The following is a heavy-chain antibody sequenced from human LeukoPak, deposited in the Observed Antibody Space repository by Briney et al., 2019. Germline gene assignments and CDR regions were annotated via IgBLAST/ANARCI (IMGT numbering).Heavy chain of an antibody. D-gene: IGHD3-3*01. Sequence: GGSLRLSCAASGFTFSSYAMHWVRQAPGKGLEWVAVISYDGSNKYYADSVKGRFTISRDNSKNTLYLQMNSLRAEDTAVYYCAREGYDFWSGYLYPPPGSEYYYYGMDVWGQGTTVTVSS. CDR3: AREGYDFWSGYLYPPPGSEYYYYGMDV. CDR2: ISYDGSNK. J-gene: IGHJ6*02. V-gene: IGHV3-30-3*01. CDR1: GFTFSSYA.